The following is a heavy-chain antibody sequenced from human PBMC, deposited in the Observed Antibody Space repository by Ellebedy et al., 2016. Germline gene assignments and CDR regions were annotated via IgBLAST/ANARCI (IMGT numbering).Heavy chain of an antibody. V-gene: IGHV3-7*01. J-gene: IGHJ4*02. CDR1: GFTFSSYW. Sequence: GESLKISCAASGFTFSSYWMTLXXXXPGKGLEWLSNINQDGSQEYYVDSVKGRFTISRDNAKNSLYLQMNSLRVEDTAVYYCARQLNVDYWGQGTLVTVSS. D-gene: IGHD1-1*01. CDR3: ARQLNVDY. CDR2: INQDGSQE.